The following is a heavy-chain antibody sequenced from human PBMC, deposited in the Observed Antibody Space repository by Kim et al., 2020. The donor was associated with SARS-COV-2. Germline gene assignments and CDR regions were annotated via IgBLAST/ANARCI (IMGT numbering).Heavy chain of an antibody. CDR1: GGSISGYH. CDR2: INYSGST. J-gene: IGHJ4*02. CDR3: ARTNYYDISASPYYFDY. D-gene: IGHD3-22*01. Sequence: SETLSLTCTVSGGSISGYHWSWIRRPPGKGPEWIGYINYSGSTNYNPSLKSRVTISVDTSKNQFSLRLSSVTAADTAVYYCARTNYYDISASPYYFDYWGQGSLVTVSS. V-gene: IGHV4-59*01.